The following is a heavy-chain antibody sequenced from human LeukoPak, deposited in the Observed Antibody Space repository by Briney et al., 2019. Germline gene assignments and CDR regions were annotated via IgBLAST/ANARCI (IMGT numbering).Heavy chain of an antibody. CDR2: TYYSGST. CDR1: GGSISSYY. J-gene: IGHJ5*02. V-gene: IGHV4-59*01. Sequence: SETLSLTCTVSGGSISSYYWSWIRQPPGKGLEWIGYTYYSGSTNYNPSLKSRVTISVDTSKNQFSLKLSSVTAADTAVYYCARVREMATIPWFDPWGQGTLVTVSS. CDR3: ARVREMATIPWFDP. D-gene: IGHD5-24*01.